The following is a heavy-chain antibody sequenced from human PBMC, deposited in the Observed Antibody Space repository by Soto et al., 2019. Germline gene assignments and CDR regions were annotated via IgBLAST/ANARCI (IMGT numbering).Heavy chain of an antibody. J-gene: IGHJ6*02. Sequence: GASVKVSCKASGGTFSSYAISWVRQAPGQGLEWMGGIIPIFGTANYAQKFQGRVTITADESTSTAYMELSSLRSEDTAVYYCARDWFXGGSPTLNPYYYYGMDVWGQGTTVTVSS. CDR2: IIPIFGTA. CDR3: ARDWFXGGSPTLNPYYYYGMDV. D-gene: IGHD2-15*01. CDR1: GGTFSSYA. V-gene: IGHV1-69*13.